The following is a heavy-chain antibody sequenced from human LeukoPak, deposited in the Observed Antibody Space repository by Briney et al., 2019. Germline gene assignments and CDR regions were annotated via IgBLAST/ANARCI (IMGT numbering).Heavy chain of an antibody. CDR1: GYTFTGYY. V-gene: IGHV1-2*02. D-gene: IGHD3-3*01. CDR2: INPNSGGT. CDR3: ASLENLGRKLDY. J-gene: IGHJ4*02. Sequence: ASVKVSCKASGYTFTGYYMHWVRQAPGQGLEWMGWINPNSGGTNYAQKFQGRGTMTRDTSISTAYMELSRLRSDDTAVYSCASLENLGRKLDYWGQGTLVTVSS.